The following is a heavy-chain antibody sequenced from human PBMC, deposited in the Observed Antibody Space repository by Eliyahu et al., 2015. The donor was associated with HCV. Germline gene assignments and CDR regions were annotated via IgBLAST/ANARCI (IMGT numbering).Heavy chain of an antibody. D-gene: IGHD3-3*01. CDR1: GYTFTSYG. V-gene: IGHV1-18*01. J-gene: IGHJ6*02. CDR3: ARDVKFFGVVIMGDHYYGMDV. Sequence: QVHLVQSGAEVXKPGASVKVSCKASGYTFTSYGISWVRQAPGQGLEWMGWISAYNGNTNYVQKIQGRVSMTTDTSTTTAYMELRSLRSDDTAVYYCARDVKFFGVVIMGDHYYGMDVWGQGTTVTVSS. CDR2: ISAYNGNT.